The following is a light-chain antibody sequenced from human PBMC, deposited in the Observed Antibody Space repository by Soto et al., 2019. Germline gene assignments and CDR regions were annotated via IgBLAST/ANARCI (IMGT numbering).Light chain of an antibody. CDR1: TGAVTSGYY. CDR2: STN. V-gene: IGLV7-43*01. J-gene: IGLJ2*01. Sequence: QTVVTQEPSLTVSPGGTVTLTCASSTGAVTSGYYPNWFQQKPGQAPRALIYSTNNKYSWTPVRFPGSLLGGKAALTLSGVQPEDEAEYYCLLYYGGQMGVFGGGTKLTVL. CDR3: LLYYGGQMGV.